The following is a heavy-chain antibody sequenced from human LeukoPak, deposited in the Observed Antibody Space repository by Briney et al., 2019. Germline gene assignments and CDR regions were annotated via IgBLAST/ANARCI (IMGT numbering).Heavy chain of an antibody. Sequence: GGSLRLSCAASGFTFSSNWMHWVRQAPGEGLVWVSRINSDGSTTNYAGSVKGRFTISRDNAKNTLYLQMSSLRAEDTAMYYCAFRYCSGGTCYPWLDYWGQGTLVTVSS. D-gene: IGHD2-15*01. J-gene: IGHJ4*02. CDR2: INSDGSTT. CDR1: GFTFSSNW. V-gene: IGHV3-74*01. CDR3: AFRYCSGGTCYPWLDY.